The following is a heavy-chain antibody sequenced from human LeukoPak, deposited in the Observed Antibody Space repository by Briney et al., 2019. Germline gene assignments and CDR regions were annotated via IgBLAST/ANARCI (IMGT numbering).Heavy chain of an antibody. CDR3: ARVTIFGAFDI. V-gene: IGHV3-66*01. Sequence: GGSLRLSCAASGFTVSSNYMSWVRQAPGKGLDWVSIIYSGGSIYYADSVKGRFTISRDISKNTLYLQMNSLRAEDTAVYYCARVTIFGAFDIWGQGTMVTVSS. CDR1: GFTVSSNY. D-gene: IGHD3-3*01. J-gene: IGHJ3*02. CDR2: IYSGGSI.